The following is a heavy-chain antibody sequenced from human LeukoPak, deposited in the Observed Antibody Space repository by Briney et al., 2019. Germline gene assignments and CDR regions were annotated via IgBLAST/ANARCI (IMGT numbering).Heavy chain of an antibody. Sequence: GGSLRLSCAASGFTFNSYSMNWVRQAPGKGLEWVSSISSSSDYIYYADSVKGRFTISRDNAKNSLYLQMESLRAEDTAVYYCARGKTSQNIVTRKTYNWFDPWGQGTLVTVSS. CDR3: ARGKTSQNIVTRKTYNWFDP. V-gene: IGHV3-21*01. D-gene: IGHD2/OR15-2a*01. CDR1: GFTFNSYS. CDR2: ISSSSDYI. J-gene: IGHJ5*02.